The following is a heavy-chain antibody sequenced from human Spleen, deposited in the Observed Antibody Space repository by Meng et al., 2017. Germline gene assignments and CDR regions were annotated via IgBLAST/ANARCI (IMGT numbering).Heavy chain of an antibody. Sequence: QVQLQEWGGRLLKPSDTLSLTCVVSRGSFSEYYWGWIRQPPGKGLEWIGEINHSGSTNYNPSLESRATISVDTSQNNLSLKLSSVTAADSAVYYCARGPTTMAHDFDYWGQGTLVTVSS. CDR1: RGSFSEYY. D-gene: IGHD4-11*01. J-gene: IGHJ4*02. CDR3: ARGPTTMAHDFDY. V-gene: IGHV4-34*01. CDR2: INHSGST.